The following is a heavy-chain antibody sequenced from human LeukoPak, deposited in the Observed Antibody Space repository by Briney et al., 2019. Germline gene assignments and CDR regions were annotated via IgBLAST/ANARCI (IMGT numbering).Heavy chain of an antibody. CDR2: IYYTGAT. CDR1: GGSIGTNY. Sequence: SETLSLTCTVSGGSIGTNYWTWIRQPPGKGLEYIGYIYYTGATNYNPSLKCRVTMSVDTSKNQFSLRLSSVTAADTAVYFCAKYGNGGWVIDYWGQGTLVTVSS. J-gene: IGHJ4*02. D-gene: IGHD6-19*01. CDR3: AKYGNGGWVIDY. V-gene: IGHV4-59*08.